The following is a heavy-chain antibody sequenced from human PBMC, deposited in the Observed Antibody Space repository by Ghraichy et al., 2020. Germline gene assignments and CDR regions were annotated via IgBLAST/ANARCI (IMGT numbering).Heavy chain of an antibody. V-gene: IGHV3-23*01. Sequence: GGSLRLSCAASGFTFSSYAMSWVRQAPGKGLEWVSAISGSGSTIYYADSVKGRFTISRDNSKNTLYLQMNSLRAEDTALYYCAKYYYGSGSRAFDIWGQGTMVTVSS. CDR1: GFTFSSYA. CDR3: AKYYYGSGSRAFDI. D-gene: IGHD3-10*01. CDR2: ISGSGSTI. J-gene: IGHJ3*02.